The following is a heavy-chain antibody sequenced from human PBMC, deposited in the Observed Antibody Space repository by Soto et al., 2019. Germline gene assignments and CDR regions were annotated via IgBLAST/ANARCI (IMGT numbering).Heavy chain of an antibody. Sequence: XESLSLSFAASGFTFSSYSMNWVRQAPGKGLEWVSSISSSSSYIYYADSVKGRFTISRDNAKNSLYLQMNSLRAEDTAVYYCARDSFKASRSGYYYYYGMDVWGQGTTVTVSS. D-gene: IGHD2-2*01. CDR2: ISSSSSYI. J-gene: IGHJ6*02. V-gene: IGHV3-21*01. CDR1: GFTFSSYS. CDR3: ARDSFKASRSGYYYYYGMDV.